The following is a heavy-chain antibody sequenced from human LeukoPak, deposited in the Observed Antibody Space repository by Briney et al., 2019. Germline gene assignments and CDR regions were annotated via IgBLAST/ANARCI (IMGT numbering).Heavy chain of an antibody. J-gene: IGHJ6*03. CDR1: GYTVTSYG. Sequence: ASVKVSCKASGYTVTSYGISWVRQAPGQGLEWMGWISAYNGNTNYAQKLQGRVTMTTDTSTSTVYMDLSSLRFEDTAVYFCARTEYHYYYMDVWGKGTTVTVSS. CDR3: ARTEYHYYYMDV. CDR2: ISAYNGNT. V-gene: IGHV1-18*01.